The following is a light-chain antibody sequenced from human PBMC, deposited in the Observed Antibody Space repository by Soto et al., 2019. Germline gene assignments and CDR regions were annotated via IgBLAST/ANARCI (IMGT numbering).Light chain of an antibody. Sequence: EMVPTQTPATLSVSPGERATLSSRASQSVSSNLAWYQQKPGQAPRLLIYGASSRATGIPDRFSGSGSGTDFTLTISSLQPDDFATYYCQQYNSYSWTFGQGTKVDIK. V-gene: IGKV3D-15*01. CDR1: QSVSSN. CDR3: QQYNSYSWT. CDR2: GAS. J-gene: IGKJ1*01.